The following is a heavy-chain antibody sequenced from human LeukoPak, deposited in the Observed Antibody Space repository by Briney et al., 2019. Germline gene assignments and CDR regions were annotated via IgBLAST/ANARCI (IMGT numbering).Heavy chain of an antibody. CDR3: AKDIKRYYYDSSGYVEDPTFDY. J-gene: IGHJ4*02. CDR2: ISWNSGTI. D-gene: IGHD3-22*01. V-gene: IGHV3-9*01. Sequence: PGGSLRLSCAASGFTFDDYAMHWVRQAPGKGLEWVSGISWNSGTIGYADSVKGRFTISRDNARNSLYLQMNSLRAEDTALYYCAKDIKRYYYDSSGYVEDPTFDYWGQGTLVAVSS. CDR1: GFTFDDYA.